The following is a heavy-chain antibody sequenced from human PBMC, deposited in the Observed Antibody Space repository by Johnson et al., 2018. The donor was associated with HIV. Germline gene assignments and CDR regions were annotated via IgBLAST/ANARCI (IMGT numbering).Heavy chain of an antibody. D-gene: IGHD2-21*01. V-gene: IGHV3-66*02. CDR3: AKSPPGYYAFDI. CDR2: INSGGGT. Sequence: VQVVESGGGVVQPGRSLRLSCAASEFTFSTNAMSWVRQAPGKGLEWVSVINSGGGTYYADSVKGRFTIFRDNSKNTLYLQMNSLRAEDTAVYYCAKSPPGYYAFDIWGQGTMVTVSS. CDR1: EFTFSTNA. J-gene: IGHJ3*02.